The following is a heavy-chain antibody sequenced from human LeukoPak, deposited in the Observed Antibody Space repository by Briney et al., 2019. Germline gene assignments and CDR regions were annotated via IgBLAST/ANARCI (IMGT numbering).Heavy chain of an antibody. J-gene: IGHJ4*02. D-gene: IGHD3-22*01. CDR1: GFTFSSYG. Sequence: PGGSLRLSCAASGFTFSSYGMHWVRQAPGKGLEWVADIWYGGSNKFYADSVKGRFTISRDNSKNTLYLQMNSLRAEDTAMYYCAREAYDSASGDYFDYWGQGNLVTVSS. V-gene: IGHV3-33*01. CDR2: IWYGGSNK. CDR3: AREAYDSASGDYFDY.